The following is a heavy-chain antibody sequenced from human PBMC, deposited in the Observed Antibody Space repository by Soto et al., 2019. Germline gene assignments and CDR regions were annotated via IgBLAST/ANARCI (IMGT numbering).Heavy chain of an antibody. CDR3: ERQHNGDYDIMDV. D-gene: IGHD4-17*01. Sequence: XESLKISCQGSGYSFTNYLFGWVRQMPGKGLEWMGIIYPGDSDTRYSPSFQGQVSISADKSISTAYLQWSSLKASDSAMYYCERQHNGDYDIMDVWGQGTTVTVSS. CDR1: GYSFTNYL. V-gene: IGHV5-51*01. J-gene: IGHJ6*02. CDR2: IYPGDSDT.